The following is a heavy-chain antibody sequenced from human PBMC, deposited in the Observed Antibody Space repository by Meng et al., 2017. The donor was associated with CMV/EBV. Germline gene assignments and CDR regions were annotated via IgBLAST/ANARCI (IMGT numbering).Heavy chain of an antibody. CDR2: ISYDGSNK. J-gene: IGHJ4*02. V-gene: IGHV3-30*04. D-gene: IGHD3-3*01. CDR3: VRLDFWSGYYYFDY. CDR1: GFTFDDYA. Sequence: GESLKISCAASGFTFDDYAMHWVRQAPGKGLEWVAVISYDGSNKYYADSVKGRFTISRDNSKNTLYLQMNSLRAEDTAVYYCVRLDFWSGYYYFDYWGQGTLVTVSS.